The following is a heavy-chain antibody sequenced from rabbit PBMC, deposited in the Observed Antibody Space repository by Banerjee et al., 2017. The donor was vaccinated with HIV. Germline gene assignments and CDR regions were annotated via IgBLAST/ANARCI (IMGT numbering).Heavy chain of an antibody. CDR3: ARDRDGDAGYGSLAL. CDR1: GFSFSSSYW. D-gene: IGHD7-1*01. CDR2: IGTDSSGST. Sequence: QEQLEESGGDLVKPEGSLTLTCTASGFSFSSSYWMSWVRQAPGKGLEWIACIGTDSSGSTVYASWAKGRFTISKTSSTTVTLQMTSLTAADTATYFCARDRDGDAGYGSLALWGPGTLVTVS. V-gene: IGHV1S45*01. J-gene: IGHJ4*01.